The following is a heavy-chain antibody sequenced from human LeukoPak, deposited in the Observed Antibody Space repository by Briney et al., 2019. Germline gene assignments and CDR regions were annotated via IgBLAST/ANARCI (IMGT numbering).Heavy chain of an antibody. Sequence: ASVNDSCKASRYTFTRYYMHWVRQAPGQGLEWMGIINPSGGSTNYAQKFQGRVTMTRDKTTSTVYMELRSLRSEDTAVYYCARVIGSSSFYPNWGQGTLVTVSS. V-gene: IGHV1-46*01. CDR3: ARVIGSSSFYPN. J-gene: IGHJ4*02. D-gene: IGHD6-6*01. CDR2: INPSGGST. CDR1: RYTFTRYY.